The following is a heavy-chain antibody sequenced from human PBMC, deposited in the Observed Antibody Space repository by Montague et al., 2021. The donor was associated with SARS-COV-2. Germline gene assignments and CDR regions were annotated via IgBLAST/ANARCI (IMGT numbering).Heavy chain of an antibody. Sequence: SETLSLTCTFSGASISSFHCSWIRQPPGKGLELIGYIYFTGSAKYSPSLTSRVTMSVDTSNNQYSLRPSSVTAADTAVYYCTGHTSWLHPDYWGQGTLVIVSA. CDR3: TGHTSWLHPDY. J-gene: IGHJ4*02. V-gene: IGHV4-59*08. D-gene: IGHD5-18*01. CDR1: GASISSFH. CDR2: IYFTGSA.